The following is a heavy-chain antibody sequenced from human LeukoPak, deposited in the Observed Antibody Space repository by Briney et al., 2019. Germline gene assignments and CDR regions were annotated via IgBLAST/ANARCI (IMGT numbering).Heavy chain of an antibody. CDR3: ARLTPWYSSSWYFDY. CDR2: IYPGDSDT. CDR1: GDSFSGYW. V-gene: IGHV5-51*01. D-gene: IGHD6-13*01. Sequence: GESLKISCKGSGDSFSGYWIGWVRQMPGKGLEWMGIIYPGDSDTRYSPSFQGQVTISADESISSAYLQWSSLKASDTAMYYCARLTPWYSSSWYFDYWGQGTLVTVSS. J-gene: IGHJ4*02.